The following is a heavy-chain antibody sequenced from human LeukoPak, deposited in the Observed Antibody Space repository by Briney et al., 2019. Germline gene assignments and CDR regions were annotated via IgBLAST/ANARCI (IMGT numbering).Heavy chain of an antibody. V-gene: IGHV4-59*01. CDR3: ARGKIAVAGKPFDY. J-gene: IGHJ4*02. Sequence: SETLSLTCTVSGGSISSYYWSWIRQPPGKGLEWIGYIYYSGSTNYNPSLKSRVAISVDTSKNQFSLKLSSVTAADTAVYYCARGKIAVAGKPFDYWGQGTLVTVSS. CDR2: IYYSGST. CDR1: GGSISSYY. D-gene: IGHD6-19*01.